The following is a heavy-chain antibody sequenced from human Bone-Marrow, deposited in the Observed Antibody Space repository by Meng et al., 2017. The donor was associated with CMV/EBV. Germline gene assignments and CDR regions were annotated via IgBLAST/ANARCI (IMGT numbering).Heavy chain of an antibody. CDR1: GYTFTGYY. V-gene: IGHV1-2*02. CDR3: AREEPLGYCSSTSCSMDGFDY. J-gene: IGHJ4*02. D-gene: IGHD2-2*01. CDR2: INPNSGGT. Sequence: ASVKVSCKASGYTFTGYYMHWVRQAPGQGLEWMGWINPNSGGTNYAQKFQGRVTMTRDTSIGTAYMELSRLRSDDTAVYYCAREEPLGYCSSTSCSMDGFDYWGQGTLVPVSS.